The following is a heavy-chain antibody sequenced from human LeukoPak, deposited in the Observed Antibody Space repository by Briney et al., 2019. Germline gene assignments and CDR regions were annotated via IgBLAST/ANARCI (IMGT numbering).Heavy chain of an antibody. CDR2: IRNYGSDK. V-gene: IGHV3-30*02. Sequence: PGGSLTLSCVASGFTFSSYGIHWVRQAPGKGLEWVAFIRNYGSDKNYADSVKGRFTISRDNSKNTLFLQMSSLKTEDTAVYYCAKDTYYDILTGDDFAFDIWGQGTMVTVSS. CDR3: AKDTYYDILTGDDFAFDI. CDR1: GFTFSSYG. D-gene: IGHD3-9*01. J-gene: IGHJ3*02.